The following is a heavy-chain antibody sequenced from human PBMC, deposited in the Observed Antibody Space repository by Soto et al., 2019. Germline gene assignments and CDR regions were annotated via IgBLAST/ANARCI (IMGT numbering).Heavy chain of an antibody. Sequence: QVQLVQSGAEVKKPGSSVRVSCKASGGTLRSHAINWVRQAPGHGLEWMGGIIPIFGSPYYAQKFQGRVTITADESSITADMELSSLRAEDTAVDYCAGTGEIPYYQGMDVWGQGTTVTV. CDR1: GGTLRSHA. CDR3: AGTGEIPYYQGMDV. D-gene: IGHD2-2*02. V-gene: IGHV1-69*01. J-gene: IGHJ6*02. CDR2: IIPIFGSP.